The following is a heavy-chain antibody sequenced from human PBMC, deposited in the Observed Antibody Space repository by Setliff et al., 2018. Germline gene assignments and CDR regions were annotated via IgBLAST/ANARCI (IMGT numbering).Heavy chain of an antibody. V-gene: IGHV5-51*01. J-gene: IGHJ6*02. Sequence: GESLKISCKGSGYSFTSYWIGWVRQMPGKGLEWMGIIYPGDSDTRYSPSFQGQVTISADKSISTAYLQWSSLKASDTVMYYCARYDSSGYHYYHGMDVWGQGTTVTVSS. CDR3: ARYDSSGYHYYHGMDV. CDR2: IYPGDSDT. D-gene: IGHD3-22*01. CDR1: GYSFTSYW.